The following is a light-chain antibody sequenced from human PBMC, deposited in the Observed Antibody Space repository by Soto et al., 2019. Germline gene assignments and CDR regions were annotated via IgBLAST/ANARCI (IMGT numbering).Light chain of an antibody. CDR1: QSVSSS. CDR2: DAS. Sequence: EIVMTQSPATLSVSPGDRATLSCRASQSVSSSLAWYQQIPGQAPRLLIYDASTRATGIPARFGGSGSGTEFTLTISSLQSEDFAVYYCQQYNNGPPLTFGGGTKVELK. V-gene: IGKV3-15*01. CDR3: QQYNNGPPLT. J-gene: IGKJ4*01.